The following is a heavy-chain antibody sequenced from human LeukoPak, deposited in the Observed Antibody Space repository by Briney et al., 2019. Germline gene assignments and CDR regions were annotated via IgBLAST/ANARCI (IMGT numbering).Heavy chain of an antibody. Sequence: GGSLRLSCAASGFTFSDYYMSWIRQAPGKGLEWVSSISSSGSTIYYADSVKGRFTIFRDNARDSVYLQMNSLKTEDTALYYCVLMFRGLPYWGQGTRLTVSS. CDR3: VLMFRGLPY. D-gene: IGHD3-10*01. CDR2: ISSSGSTI. J-gene: IGHJ4*02. V-gene: IGHV3-11*01. CDR1: GFTFSDYY.